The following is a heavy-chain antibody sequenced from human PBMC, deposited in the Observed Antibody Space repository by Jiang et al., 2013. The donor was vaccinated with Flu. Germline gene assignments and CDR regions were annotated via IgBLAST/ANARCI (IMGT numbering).Heavy chain of an antibody. J-gene: IGHJ6*02. CDR1: GGSFSGYV. CDR2: INHSGST. Sequence: TLSLTCAVYGGSFSGYVLELDPPAPREGAGVGLGKINHSGSTNYNPSLKSRVTISVDTSKNQFSLKLSSVTAADTAVYYCASLSPDYSSGWYGYYYYGMDVWGQGTTVTVSS. V-gene: IGHV4-34*01. CDR3: ASLSPDYSSGWYGYYYYGMDV. D-gene: IGHD6-19*01.